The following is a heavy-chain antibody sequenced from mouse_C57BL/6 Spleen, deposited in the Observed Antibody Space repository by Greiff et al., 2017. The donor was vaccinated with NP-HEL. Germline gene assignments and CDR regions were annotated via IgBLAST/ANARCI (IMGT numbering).Heavy chain of an antibody. Sequence: EVQLQQSGPELVKPGASVKISCKASGYSFSDYNMNWVKQSNGKSLEWIGVINPNYGTTSYNQKFKGKATLTVDQSSSTAYMQLNSLTSEDSAVYYCARGGYYGSSYAMDYWGQGTSVTVSS. D-gene: IGHD1-1*01. CDR2: INPNYGTT. CDR1: GYSFSDYN. J-gene: IGHJ4*01. CDR3: ARGGYYGSSYAMDY. V-gene: IGHV1-39*01.